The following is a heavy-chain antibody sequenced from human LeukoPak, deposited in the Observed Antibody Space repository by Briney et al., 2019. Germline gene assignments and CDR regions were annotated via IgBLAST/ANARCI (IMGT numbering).Heavy chain of an antibody. V-gene: IGHV3-7*03. Sequence: GGSLRLSCVASGFTFGKYWMSWVRQAPGKGLEWVANIKLDGSEKNYVDSVKGRFTISRDNAKNSLYLQMNSLRAEDTAVFYCARDQYDTWSRRGNFDSWGQGTLVIVSS. J-gene: IGHJ4*02. CDR1: GFTFGKYW. D-gene: IGHD3/OR15-3a*01. CDR3: ARDQYDTWSRRGNFDS. CDR2: IKLDGSEK.